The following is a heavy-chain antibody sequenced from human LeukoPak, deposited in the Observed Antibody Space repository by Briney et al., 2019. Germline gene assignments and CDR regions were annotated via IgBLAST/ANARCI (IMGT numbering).Heavy chain of an antibody. CDR3: ARGGWGTAIDY. V-gene: IGHV3-74*01. Sequence: GGSLRLSCAASRFTFSGYWMHWVRRAPGKGLVWVSYINNDGSGTTYADSVKGRFTISRDNAKNTVDLQMNSLRAEDTAVYYCARGGWGTAIDYLGQGTLVTVSS. CDR1: RFTFSGYW. J-gene: IGHJ4*02. D-gene: IGHD1-7*01. CDR2: INNDGSGT.